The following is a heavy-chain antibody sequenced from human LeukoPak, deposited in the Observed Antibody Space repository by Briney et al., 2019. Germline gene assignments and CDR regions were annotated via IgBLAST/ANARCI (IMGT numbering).Heavy chain of an antibody. J-gene: IGHJ4*02. CDR2: INPSGGST. V-gene: IGHV1-46*01. CDR3: ARDLPDYCSGGSCYSLDY. Sequence: PGASVKVSCKASGYTFTSYYMHWVRQAPGQGLEWMGIINPSGGSTSYAQKFQGRVTMTRDTSTSTVYMELSSLRSEDTAVYYCARDLPDYCSGGSCYSLDYWGQGTLVTVSS. D-gene: IGHD2-15*01. CDR1: GYTFTSYY.